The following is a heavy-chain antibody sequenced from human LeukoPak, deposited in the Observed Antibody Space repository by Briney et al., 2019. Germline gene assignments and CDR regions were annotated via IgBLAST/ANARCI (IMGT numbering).Heavy chain of an antibody. Sequence: ASVKVSCKASGYTFISYDINWVRQATGQGLEWMGWINPNSGNTGFAQKFQGRVTMTRNTSLSTAYMELSSLTSEDTAVYYCARGRYSSSWYPALDYWGQGTLVTVSS. CDR2: INPNSGNT. D-gene: IGHD6-13*01. CDR3: ARGRYSSSWYPALDY. V-gene: IGHV1-8*01. J-gene: IGHJ4*02. CDR1: GYTFISYD.